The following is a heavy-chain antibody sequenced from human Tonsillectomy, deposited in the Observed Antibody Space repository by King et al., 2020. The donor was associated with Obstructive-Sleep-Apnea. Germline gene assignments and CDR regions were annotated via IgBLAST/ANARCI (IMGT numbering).Heavy chain of an antibody. CDR2: IGTAGDA. J-gene: IGHJ6*02. D-gene: IGHD2-15*01. CDR1: GFTFSQYD. CDR3: TRSPEGYSYAMDV. V-gene: IGHV3-13*01. Sequence: VQLVESGGGLVQAGGSLRLSCAASGFTFSQYDMHLGRQAPGKGLEGVSLIGTAGDAYFLGSVKGRFTISREDAQNSFYLQMNSLRAEDTAVYYCTRSPEGYSYAMDVWGQGTTVTVSS.